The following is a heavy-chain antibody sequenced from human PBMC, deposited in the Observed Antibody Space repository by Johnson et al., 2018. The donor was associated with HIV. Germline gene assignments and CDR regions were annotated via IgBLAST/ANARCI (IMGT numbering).Heavy chain of an antibody. Sequence: QVQLVESGGGVVPPGRSLRLSCAASGFTLRNYGIHWVRQAHGKGLVWVASTWFAGSNNIYPDPVRVRFIISRDNSKHTLYLQMNSLGAGDTDLYFCARVAGSTAAGGGPLEIWGPGTMVNVSA. V-gene: IGHV3-33*03. J-gene: IGHJ3*02. CDR3: ARVAGSTAAGGGPLEI. CDR1: GFTLRNYG. CDR2: TWFAGSNN. D-gene: IGHD6-19*01.